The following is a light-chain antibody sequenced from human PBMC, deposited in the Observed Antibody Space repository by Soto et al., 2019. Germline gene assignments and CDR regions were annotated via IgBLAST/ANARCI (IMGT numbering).Light chain of an antibody. Sequence: EIVMTQSPATVSVSPGERVTLSCRASQSAISNLAWYQEKAGQTPRLLIYDASTRATGIPARFSGSVSGTEFTLTISSLLSEDFAVYECQQFYVWPPTFGGGTKVDIK. CDR2: DAS. V-gene: IGKV3-15*01. J-gene: IGKJ4*01. CDR1: QSAISN. CDR3: QQFYVWPPT.